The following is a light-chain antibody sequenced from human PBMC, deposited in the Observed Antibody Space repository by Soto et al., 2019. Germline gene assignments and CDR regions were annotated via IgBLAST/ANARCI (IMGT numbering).Light chain of an antibody. Sequence: QSALTQPASLSGSPGQSITISCSGTSRDIGAYNLVSWYQQLPGKAPKLLIYEVRSRPSGISYRFSGSKSGTTASLTISGLLPEDEADYYCSAYTSRSTLVFGGGTKVTVL. CDR2: EVR. CDR1: SRDIGAYNL. V-gene: IGLV2-14*01. CDR3: SAYTSRSTLV. J-gene: IGLJ2*01.